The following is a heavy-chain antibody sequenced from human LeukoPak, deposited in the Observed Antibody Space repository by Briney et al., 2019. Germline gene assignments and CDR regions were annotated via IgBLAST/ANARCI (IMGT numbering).Heavy chain of an antibody. CDR1: GFTFSRYS. J-gene: IGHJ4*02. CDR3: ARDPIAAAASGGDY. D-gene: IGHD6-13*01. CDR2: IGYTDSPI. Sequence: GGSLRLSCAASGFTFSRYSMNWVRQAPGKGLEWVSHIGYTDSPIYYADSVKGRFTISRDNAKNSLYLQMNSLRDEDTAVYYCARDPIAAAASGGDYWGQGTLVTVSS. V-gene: IGHV3-48*02.